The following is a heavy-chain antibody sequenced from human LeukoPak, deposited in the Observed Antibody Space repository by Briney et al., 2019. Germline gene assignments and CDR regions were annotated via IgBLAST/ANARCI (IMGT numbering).Heavy chain of an antibody. J-gene: IGHJ4*02. CDR3: ARSGYSSSWYAL. D-gene: IGHD6-13*01. CDR1: GGSFSGYY. Sequence: SETLSLTCAVYGGSFSGYYWSWIRQPPGKGLEWIGEINHSGSTNYNPSLKSRVTMSEDTSKNQFSLKLSSVTAADTAVYYCARSGYSSSWYALWGQGTLVTVSS. V-gene: IGHV4-34*01. CDR2: INHSGST.